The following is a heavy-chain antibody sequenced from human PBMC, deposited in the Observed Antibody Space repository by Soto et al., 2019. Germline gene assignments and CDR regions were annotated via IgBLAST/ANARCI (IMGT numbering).Heavy chain of an antibody. CDR2: IIPIFGTA. CDR3: ARVLTYYYDSSGPEVNDAFDI. Sequence: SVKVSCKASGGTFSSYAISWVRQAPGQGLEWMGGIIPIFGTANYAQKFQGRVTITADESTSTAYMELSSLRSEDTAVYYCARVLTYYYDSSGPEVNDAFDIWGQGTMVTVSS. V-gene: IGHV1-69*13. D-gene: IGHD3-22*01. CDR1: GGTFSSYA. J-gene: IGHJ3*02.